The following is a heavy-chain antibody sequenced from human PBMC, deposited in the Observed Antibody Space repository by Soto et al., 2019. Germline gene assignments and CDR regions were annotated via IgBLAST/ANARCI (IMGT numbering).Heavy chain of an antibody. CDR1: GYSFTSYW. CDR3: ARGITMVHFYYMDV. D-gene: IGHD3-10*01. J-gene: IGHJ6*03. Sequence: PGESLKISCKGSGYSFTSYWIGWVRQMPGKGLEWKGIIYPGDSDTRYSPYFQGQVTISADKSISTAYLQWSSLKASDSVMYYCARGITMVHFYYMDVWGKGTTVTVSS. V-gene: IGHV5-51*01. CDR2: IYPGDSDT.